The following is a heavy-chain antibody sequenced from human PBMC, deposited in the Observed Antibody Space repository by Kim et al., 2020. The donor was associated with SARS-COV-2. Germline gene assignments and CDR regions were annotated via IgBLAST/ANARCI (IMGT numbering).Heavy chain of an antibody. D-gene: IGHD1-26*01. CDR3: ARVPYSGSYYPYYYYYY. V-gene: IGHV3-30*04. CDR2: ISYDGSNK. CDR1: GFTFSSYA. J-gene: IGHJ6*03. Sequence: GGSLRLSCAASGFTFSSYAMHWVRQAPGKGLEWVAVISYDGSNKYYADSVKGRFTISRDNSKNTLYLQMNSLRAEDTAVYYCARVPYSGSYYPYYYYYY.